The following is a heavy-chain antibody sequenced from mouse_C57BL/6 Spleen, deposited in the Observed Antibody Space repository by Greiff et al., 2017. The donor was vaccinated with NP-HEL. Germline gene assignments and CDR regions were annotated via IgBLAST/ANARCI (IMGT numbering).Heavy chain of an antibody. CDR3: AREGYFDV. CDR1: GYSITSGYY. J-gene: IGHJ1*03. V-gene: IGHV3-6*01. CDR2: ISYDGSN. Sequence: ESGPGLVKPSQSLSLTCSVTGYSITSGYYWNWIRQFPGNKLEWMGYISYDGSNNYNPSLKNRISITRDTSKNQFFLKLNSVTTEDAATCYCAREGYFDVWGTGTTVTVSS.